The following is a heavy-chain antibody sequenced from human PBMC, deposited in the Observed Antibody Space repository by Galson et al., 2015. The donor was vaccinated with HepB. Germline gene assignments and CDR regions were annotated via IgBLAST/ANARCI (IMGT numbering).Heavy chain of an antibody. CDR1: GYTFTSYA. CDR3: ARGEGKAVAGTFVDY. D-gene: IGHD6-19*01. Sequence: SVKVSCKASGYTFTSYAMHWVRQAPGQRLEWMGWINAGNGNTKYSQKFQGRVTITRDTSASTAYMVLSSLRSEDTAVYYCARGEGKAVAGTFVDYWGQGTLVTVSS. J-gene: IGHJ4*02. V-gene: IGHV1-3*01. CDR2: INAGNGNT.